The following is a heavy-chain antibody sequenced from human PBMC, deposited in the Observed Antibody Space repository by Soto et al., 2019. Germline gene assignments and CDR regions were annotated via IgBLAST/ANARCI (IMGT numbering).Heavy chain of an antibody. V-gene: IGHV1-69*01. CDR3: ARSITMFRGVGDDAFDI. D-gene: IGHD3-10*01. Sequence: QVQLVQSGAEVKKPGSSVKVSCKASGGTFSSYAISWVRQAPGQGLEWMGGIIPIFGTANYAQKFQGRVTITADESTSTAYMELSSLRSEDTAVYYCARSITMFRGVGDDAFDIWGQGTMVTVSS. J-gene: IGHJ3*02. CDR2: IIPIFGTA. CDR1: GGTFSSYA.